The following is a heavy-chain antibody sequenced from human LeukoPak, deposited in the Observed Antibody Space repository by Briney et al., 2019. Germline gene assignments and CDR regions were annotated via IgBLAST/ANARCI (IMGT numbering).Heavy chain of an antibody. J-gene: IGHJ4*02. Sequence: ASVKVSCKASGYTFTGYYMHWVRQAPGQGLEWMGWINPNSGGTNYAQKFQGRVTMTRDTSISTAYMELSRLRSDDTAVYYRARVLVVVPAAMLAYWGQGTLVTVSS. CDR1: GYTFTGYY. CDR2: INPNSGGT. V-gene: IGHV1-2*02. CDR3: ARVLVVVPAAMLAY. D-gene: IGHD2-2*01.